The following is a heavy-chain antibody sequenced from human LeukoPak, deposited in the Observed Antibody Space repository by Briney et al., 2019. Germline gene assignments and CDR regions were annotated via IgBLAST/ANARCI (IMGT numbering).Heavy chain of an antibody. V-gene: IGHV4-38-2*01. Sequence: PSETLSLTCAVSGYSISSGYYWGWIRQSPGKGLEWIGGIYQSGSTYYNPSLKSRITILVDTSTNQFSLKLSSVTAADTAVYYCARLFSSSWYNWGQGTLVTVSS. D-gene: IGHD6-13*01. CDR3: ARLFSSSWYN. J-gene: IGHJ4*02. CDR2: IYQSGST. CDR1: GYSISSGYY.